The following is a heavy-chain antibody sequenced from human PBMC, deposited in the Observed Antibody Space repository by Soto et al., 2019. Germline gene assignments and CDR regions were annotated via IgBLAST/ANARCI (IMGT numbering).Heavy chain of an antibody. D-gene: IGHD5-12*01. V-gene: IGHV3-23*01. CDR3: AKLPRDGYNDAFDI. Sequence: GESLKISCAASGFTFSSYAMSWVRQAPGKGLEWVSAISGSGGSTYYADSVKGRFTISRYNSKNTLYLQMNSLRAEDTAVYYCAKLPRDGYNDAFDIWGQGTMVTVSS. CDR1: GFTFSSYA. CDR2: ISGSGGST. J-gene: IGHJ3*02.